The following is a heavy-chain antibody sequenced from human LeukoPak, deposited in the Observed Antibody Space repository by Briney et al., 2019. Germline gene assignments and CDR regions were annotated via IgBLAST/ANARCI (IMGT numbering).Heavy chain of an antibody. CDR1: GYTFTSYA. CDR2: INAGNGNT. CDR3: ARVSYYDSSGYADPDAFDI. J-gene: IGHJ3*02. D-gene: IGHD3-22*01. Sequence: ASVKVSCKASGYTFTSYAMHWVRQAPGQRLEWMGWINAGNGNTKYSQKFQGRVTITRDTSASTAYMELSSLRSEDTAVYYCARVSYYDSSGYADPDAFDIWGQGTMVTVSS. V-gene: IGHV1-3*01.